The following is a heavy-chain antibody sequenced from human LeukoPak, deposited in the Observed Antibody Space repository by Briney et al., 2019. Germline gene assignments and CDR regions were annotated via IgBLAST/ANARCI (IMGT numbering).Heavy chain of an antibody. CDR1: GGTFSSYA. J-gene: IGHJ6*02. CDR3: ARTDSSGYYYYYYGMDV. V-gene: IGHV1-3*01. CDR2: INAGNGNT. D-gene: IGHD3-22*01. Sequence: ASVKVSCKASGGTFSSYAISWVRQAPGQRLEWMGWINAGNGNTKYSQKFQGRVTITRDTSASTAYMELSSLRSEDTAVYYCARTDSSGYYYYYYGMDVWGQGTTVTVSS.